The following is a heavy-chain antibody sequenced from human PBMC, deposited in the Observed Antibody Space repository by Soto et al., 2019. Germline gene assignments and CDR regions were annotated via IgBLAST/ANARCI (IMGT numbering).Heavy chain of an antibody. CDR3: ARDLLHGEYYYGMDV. Sequence: QVQLQESGPGLVKPSETLSLTCTVSGGSISGYYWTWIRQSPGKGLGWIGYFYSSATPKYTPSLNSRVTISVETSKNQFSLKLTSVTAADTAVYYCARDLLHGEYYYGMDVWGQGTTVTVSS. V-gene: IGHV4-59*01. CDR2: FYSSATP. CDR1: GGSISGYY. D-gene: IGHD1-26*01. J-gene: IGHJ6*02.